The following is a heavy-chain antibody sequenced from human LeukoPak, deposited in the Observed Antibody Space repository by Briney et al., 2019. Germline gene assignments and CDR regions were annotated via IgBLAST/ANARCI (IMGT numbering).Heavy chain of an antibody. CDR3: AREYHYYDTRGYYYFDY. CDR2: IYYSGST. J-gene: IGHJ4*02. Sequence: PSETLSPTCSVSAGSVSRYYWSWIRQPPRKGLEWIGYIYYSGSTNYNPSLKSRVTMSLDTSRNQFSLKLSSVTAADTAVYYCAREYHYYDTRGYYYFDYWGQGTLVTVSS. D-gene: IGHD3-22*01. V-gene: IGHV4-59*02. CDR1: AGSVSRYY.